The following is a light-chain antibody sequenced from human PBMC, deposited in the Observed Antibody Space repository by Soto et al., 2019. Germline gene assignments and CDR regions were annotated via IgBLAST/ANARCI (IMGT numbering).Light chain of an antibody. Sequence: AIQMTQSPSSLSASVGDRVTITCRASQGIKNDLGWYQQKPGKAPKLLIYAATSLQSGVPSRFSGSGSGTDFSLTISSLQPEDFATYYCLQDYDYPLTFGPGTRVDFK. CDR2: AAT. CDR3: LQDYDYPLT. CDR1: QGIKND. J-gene: IGKJ3*01. V-gene: IGKV1-6*01.